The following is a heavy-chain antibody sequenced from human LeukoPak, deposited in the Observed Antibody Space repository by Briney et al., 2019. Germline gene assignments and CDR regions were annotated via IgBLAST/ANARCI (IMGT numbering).Heavy chain of an antibody. Sequence: SSETLSLTCTVSGGSISSYHWSWIRQPPGKGLEWIGYIYYSGNTNYNPSLKSRVTISVDTSKNQFSLKLNSVTAADTAVYYCARSSIAARLPAFDIWGQGTMVTVSS. CDR3: ARSSIAARLPAFDI. J-gene: IGHJ3*02. CDR1: GGSISSYH. D-gene: IGHD6-6*01. V-gene: IGHV4-59*01. CDR2: IYYSGNT.